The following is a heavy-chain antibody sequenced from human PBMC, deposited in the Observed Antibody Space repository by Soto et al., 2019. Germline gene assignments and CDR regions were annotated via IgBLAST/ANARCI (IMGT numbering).Heavy chain of an antibody. D-gene: IGHD6-13*01. CDR3: ARHKYSSSWFFDS. V-gene: IGHV4-59*01. CDR2: IYYTGYRGSA. Sequence: PSETLSLTCIVTGDSITSYNCSWLRQPPGKGLEWIGFIYYTGYRGSASYNPSLKGRGTISMDTSKNQFSLKVNSLTAADTAMYYCARHKYSSSWFFDSWGQGTQVTVSS. CDR1: GDSITSYN. J-gene: IGHJ4*02.